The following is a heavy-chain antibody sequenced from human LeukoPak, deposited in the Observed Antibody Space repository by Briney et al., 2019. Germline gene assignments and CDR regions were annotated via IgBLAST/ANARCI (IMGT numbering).Heavy chain of an antibody. CDR2: ISYDGSNK. J-gene: IGHJ4*02. CDR1: GFTFSSYA. D-gene: IGHD2-15*01. V-gene: IGHV3-30*04. Sequence: GGSLRLSCAASGFTFSSYAMHWVRQAPGKGLERVAVISYDGSNKYHADSVKGRFTISRDNSKNTLYLQMSSLRAEDTAVYYCARSRSGGSLLGYWGQGTLVTVSS. CDR3: ARSRSGGSLLGY.